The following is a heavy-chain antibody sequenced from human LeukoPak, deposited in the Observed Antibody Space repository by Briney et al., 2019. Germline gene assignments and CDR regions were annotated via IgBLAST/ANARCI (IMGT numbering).Heavy chain of an antibody. CDR1: GFTFDSYA. J-gene: IGHJ4*02. CDR3: AKGAYDGYDYNDH. D-gene: IGHD3-16*01. Sequence: GGSLRLSCAASGFTFDSYAMTWVRQAPGKGLEWVSDVRGSGDTYYADSVKGRFTISRDNSKSTLSLQMNSLRAEDTAVYYCAKGAYDGYDYNDHWGQGTLVTVSS. V-gene: IGHV3-23*01. CDR2: VRGSGDT.